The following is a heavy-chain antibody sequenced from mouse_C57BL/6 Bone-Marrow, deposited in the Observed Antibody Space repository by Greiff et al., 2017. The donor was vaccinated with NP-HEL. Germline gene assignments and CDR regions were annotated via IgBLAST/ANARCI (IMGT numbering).Heavy chain of an antibody. CDR3: ARDGGGNYYAMDY. CDR2: INYDGSST. J-gene: IGHJ4*01. Sequence: EVKLVESEGGLVQPGSSMKLSCTASGFTFSDYYMAWVRQVPEKGLEWVANINYDGSSTYYLDSLKSRFIISRDNAKNILYLQKSSLKSEDTATYYCARDGGGNYYAMDYWGQGTSVTVSS. CDR1: GFTFSDYY. V-gene: IGHV5-16*01.